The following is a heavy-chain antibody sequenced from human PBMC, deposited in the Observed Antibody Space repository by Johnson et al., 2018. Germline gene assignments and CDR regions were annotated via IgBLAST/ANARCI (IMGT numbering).Heavy chain of an antibody. D-gene: IGHD3-10*01. V-gene: IGHV5-51*01. CDR3: ARRLSYGSWAFDI. J-gene: IGHJ3*02. CDR1: GYSFTSYW. CDR2: IYPGDSDT. Sequence: VQLVQSGAEVKKPGESLKISCKGSGYSFTSYWIGWVRQMPGKGLEWMGIIYPGDSDTRYSPSFQGPVTSPADKSISPAYLQWSSLKASDTAMCYCARRLSYGSWAFDIWGQGTMVTVSS.